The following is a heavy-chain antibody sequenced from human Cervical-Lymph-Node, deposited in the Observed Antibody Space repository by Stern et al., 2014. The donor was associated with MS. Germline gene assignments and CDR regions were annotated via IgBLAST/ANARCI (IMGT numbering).Heavy chain of an antibody. J-gene: IGHJ4*02. V-gene: IGHV1-3*01. CDR2: INGGPGTT. Sequence: VQLVQSGDEVKKPGASMTISCKTSGYNFIDHAIHWVRQAPGQRLEWMGWINGGPGTTKYSQKFQGRVSFTRDKAASAAYMDLSSLSPDDTAVYYCARQPDYSDFLDFWGQGTLVTVSS. D-gene: IGHD4-11*01. CDR1: GYNFIDHA. CDR3: ARQPDYSDFLDF.